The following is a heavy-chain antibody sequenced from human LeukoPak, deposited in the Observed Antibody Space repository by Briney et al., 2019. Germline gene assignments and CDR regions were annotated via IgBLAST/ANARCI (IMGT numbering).Heavy chain of an antibody. Sequence: PGGSLRLSCAASGLTFDEYGMSWVRQAPGKGLEWVSTIKWNGGKTGYADSVKGRFTISRDNAKNSLYLQMNSVRAEDTAMYFCARVDYYASGTYLNWFDPWGQGTQVTVSS. CDR2: IKWNGGKT. D-gene: IGHD3-10*01. CDR1: GLTFDEYG. V-gene: IGHV3-20*04. J-gene: IGHJ5*02. CDR3: ARVDYYASGTYLNWFDP.